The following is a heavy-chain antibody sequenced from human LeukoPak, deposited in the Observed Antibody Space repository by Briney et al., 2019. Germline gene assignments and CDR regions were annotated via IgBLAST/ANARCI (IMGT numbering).Heavy chain of an antibody. V-gene: IGHV3-23*01. CDR2: ITGRGDET. J-gene: IGHJ5*02. D-gene: IGHD6-13*01. CDR1: GFIFSNYA. Sequence: GGSLRLSCAASGFIFSNYALMWVRQAPGKGLEWVSSITGRGDETFYADSVRGRFSLSRDNSKNMLYLQMYSLGAEDTAIYYCAKGAAAGLVDWFDPWGQGTLVTVSS. CDR3: AKGAAAGLVDWFDP.